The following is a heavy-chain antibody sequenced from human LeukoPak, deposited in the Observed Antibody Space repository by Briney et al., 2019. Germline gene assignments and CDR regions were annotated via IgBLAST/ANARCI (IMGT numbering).Heavy chain of an antibody. Sequence: SETLSLTCTVSGGSISSSSYYWGWIRQPPGKGLEWIGSTYYSGSSYYNPSLKSRVTISVDTSKNQFSLNLSSVTAADTAVYYCARAYDGYAFDIWGQGTMVAVSS. CDR2: TYYSGSS. V-gene: IGHV4-39*01. CDR3: ARAYDGYAFDI. D-gene: IGHD1-1*01. CDR1: GGSISSSSYY. J-gene: IGHJ3*02.